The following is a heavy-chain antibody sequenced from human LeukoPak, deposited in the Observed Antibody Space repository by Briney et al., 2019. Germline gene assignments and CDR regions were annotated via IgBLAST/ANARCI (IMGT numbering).Heavy chain of an antibody. D-gene: IGHD1-1*01. Sequence: PGGSLRLSCAASGFTFSNYAMHWVRQARGKGLEWVSAITGSGDNTYYADSVKGRFTISRDNSKNTLYLQMNSLGADDTAVYYCAKGNWRYFDYWGQGTLVTVSS. CDR2: ITGSGDNT. CDR1: GFTFSNYA. J-gene: IGHJ4*02. CDR3: AKGNWRYFDY. V-gene: IGHV3-23*01.